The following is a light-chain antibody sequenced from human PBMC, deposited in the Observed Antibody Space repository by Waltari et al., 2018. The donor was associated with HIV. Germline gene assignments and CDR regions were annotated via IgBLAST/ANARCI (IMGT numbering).Light chain of an antibody. CDR2: YAS. J-gene: IGKJ3*01. V-gene: IGKV1-39*01. CDR3: QQSYSTPLT. CDR1: QPVDTK. Sequence: DIQMTQSPSSLSASVGDKVTITCRQSQPVDTKLNWYQQKPGKAPKVLIYYASSLESGVPSRFSGSGSGTDFTLSISSLQPDDFASYFCQQSYSTPLTFGPGTKVDIK.